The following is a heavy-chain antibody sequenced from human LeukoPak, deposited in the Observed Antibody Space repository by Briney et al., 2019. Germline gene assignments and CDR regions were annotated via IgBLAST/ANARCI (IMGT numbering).Heavy chain of an antibody. D-gene: IGHD3-10*01. CDR3: GSTYYNPSLKSRVTISVDTSKNQFSLKLSSVTAADTAVYYCARPNSSGYYTATYYFDY. J-gene: IGHJ4*02. CDR2: IYYSSST. CDR1: GCSISSYY. Sequence: SETLSLTCTASGCSISSYYWSWIRQPPGKGLEWIGSIYYSSSTYYNPSPESRLTISVNTSDNHFPLQQSSGTSADTAVYYSGSTYYNPSLKSRVTISVDTSKNQFSLKLSSVTAADTAVYYCARPNSSGYYTATYYFDYWGQGTLVTVSS. V-gene: IGHV4-59*04.